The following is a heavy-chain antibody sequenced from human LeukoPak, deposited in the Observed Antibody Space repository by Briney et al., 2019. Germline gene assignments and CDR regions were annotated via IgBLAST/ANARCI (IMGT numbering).Heavy chain of an antibody. CDR3: AKDPSDGYNENY. CDR2: ISGSGGST. CDR1: GFTFSSYA. V-gene: IGHV3-23*01. Sequence: GGSLRLSWVGSGFTFSSYAMSWVRQAPGKGLEWVSAISGSGGSTYYADSVKGRFTISRDNSKNTLYLQMNSLRAEDTAVYYCAKDPSDGYNENYWGQGTLVTVSS. D-gene: IGHD5-24*01. J-gene: IGHJ4*02.